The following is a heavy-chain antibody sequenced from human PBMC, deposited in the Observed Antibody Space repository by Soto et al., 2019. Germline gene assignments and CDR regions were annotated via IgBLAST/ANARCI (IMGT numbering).Heavy chain of an antibody. CDR2: IYHSGST. CDR1: GGCISSGDYY. CDR3: ARSPSLYPYDYRGSGDAFDI. V-gene: IGHV4-31*03. D-gene: IGHD3-22*01. Sequence: SETLSLTCTVSGGCISSGDYYWSWIRQHPGKGLEWIGYIYHSGSTYYSPSLKSRGIISVYTSKNDFSLKLSSVTASYTAVYVRARSPSLYPYDYRGSGDAFDISHKGKMLTVSS. J-gene: IGHJ3*02.